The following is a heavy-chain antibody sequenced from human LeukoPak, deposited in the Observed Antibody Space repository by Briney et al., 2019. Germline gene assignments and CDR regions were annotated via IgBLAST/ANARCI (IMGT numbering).Heavy chain of an antibody. CDR2: IIPIFGTA. J-gene: IGHJ4*02. V-gene: IGHV1-69*13. CDR1: GGTFSSYA. CDR3: ARVFRADSSGYYFDY. Sequence: ASVKVSCEASGGTFSSYAISWVRQAPGQGLEWMGGIIPIFGTANYAQKFQGRVTITADESTSTAYMELSSLRSEDTAVYYCARVFRADSSGYYFDYWGQGTLVTVSS. D-gene: IGHD6-19*01.